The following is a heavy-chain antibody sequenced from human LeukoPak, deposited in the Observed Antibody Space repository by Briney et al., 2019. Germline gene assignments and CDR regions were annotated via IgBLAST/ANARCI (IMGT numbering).Heavy chain of an antibody. CDR3: VRGDGYNGFDY. V-gene: IGHV3-11*01. D-gene: IGHD5-24*01. CDR2: ISNDGNTL. Sequence: PGGTLRLSCAASGFTFSDYYMNWVRQAPGKGLEWVSFISNDGNTLYYADSVRGRFTISSDNAKNSVYLKMSSLRAEDTAVYYCVRGDGYNGFDYWGQGTLVTVSS. CDR1: GFTFSDYY. J-gene: IGHJ4*02.